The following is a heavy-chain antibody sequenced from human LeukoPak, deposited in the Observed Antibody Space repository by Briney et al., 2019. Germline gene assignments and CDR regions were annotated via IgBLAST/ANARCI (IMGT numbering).Heavy chain of an antibody. CDR1: GYTFTSYA. CDR3: AREMLGTYGSGSYYIPDYYYYGMDV. CDR2: INTNTGNP. Sequence: ASVKVSCKASGYTFTSYAMNWVRQAPGQGLEWMGWINTNTGNPTYAQGFTGRFVFSLDTSVSTAYLQISSLKAEDTAVYYCAREMLGTYGSGSYYIPDYYYYGMDVWGQGTTVTVSS. V-gene: IGHV7-4-1*02. J-gene: IGHJ6*02. D-gene: IGHD3-10*01.